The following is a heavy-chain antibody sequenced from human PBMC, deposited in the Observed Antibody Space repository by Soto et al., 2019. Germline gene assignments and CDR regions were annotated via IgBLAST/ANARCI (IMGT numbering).Heavy chain of an antibody. V-gene: IGHV3-13*01. CDR2: IGTAGDT. CDR1: GFTFSSYD. CDR3: ARDTLSSGWQTGLDYYYYGMDV. D-gene: IGHD6-19*01. J-gene: IGHJ6*02. Sequence: PGGSLRLSCAASGFTFSSYDMHWVRQATGKGLEWVSAIGTAGDTYYPGSVKGRFTISRENAKNSLYLQMNSLRAEDTAVYYCARDTLSSGWQTGLDYYYYGMDVWGQGTTVTVSS.